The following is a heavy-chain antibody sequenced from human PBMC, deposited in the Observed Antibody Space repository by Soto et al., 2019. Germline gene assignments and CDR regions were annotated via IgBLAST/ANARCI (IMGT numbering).Heavy chain of an antibody. CDR1: GYSFTIYW. J-gene: IGHJ6*02. D-gene: IGHD2-2*02. CDR2: IDPSDSYT. V-gene: IGHV5-10-1*01. Sequence: GESLKISCKGSGYSFTIYWISWVRQMPGKGLEWMGRIDPSDSYTNYSPSFQGHVTISADKSISTAYLQWSSLKASDTAMYYCARAPYCSSTSCYTGGVYYYYYYDMDVWGQGTTVNVSS. CDR3: ARAPYCSSTSCYTGGVYYYYYYDMDV.